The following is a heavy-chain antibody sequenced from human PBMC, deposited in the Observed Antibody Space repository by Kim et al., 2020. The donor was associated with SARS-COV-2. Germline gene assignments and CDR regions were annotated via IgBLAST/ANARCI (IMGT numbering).Heavy chain of an antibody. V-gene: IGHV3-23*01. CDR1: GFTFNSYG. Sequence: GGSLRLSCAASGFTFNSYGMSWVRQAPGKGLEWVSAISGSGGSTYYADSVKGRFTISRDNSKNTLYLQMNSLRTEDTAVYYCAKDQGIMMFGLVMVYGMDAWGQGTTGTASS. J-gene: IGHJ6*02. D-gene: IGHD3-3*01. CDR2: ISGSGGST. CDR3: AKDQGIMMFGLVMVYGMDA.